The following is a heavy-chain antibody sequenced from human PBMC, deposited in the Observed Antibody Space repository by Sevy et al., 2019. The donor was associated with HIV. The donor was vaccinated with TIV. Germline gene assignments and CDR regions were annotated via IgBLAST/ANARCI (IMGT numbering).Heavy chain of an antibody. CDR2: ITSSGSTL. J-gene: IGHJ4*02. CDR1: GFTFSNFE. Sequence: GGSLRLSCAASGFTFSNFEMNWVRQAPGKGVEWISYITSSGSTLYYADSVQGRFTISRDNAKNSLFLQMNSLRAEDTAVYYCARATYYYDSSGPYYFDYWGQGTLVTVSS. D-gene: IGHD3-22*01. V-gene: IGHV3-48*03. CDR3: ARATYYYDSSGPYYFDY.